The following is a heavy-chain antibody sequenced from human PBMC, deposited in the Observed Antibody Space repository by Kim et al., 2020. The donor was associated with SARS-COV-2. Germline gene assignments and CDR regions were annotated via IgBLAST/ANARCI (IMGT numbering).Heavy chain of an antibody. Sequence: SETLSLTCTVSGGSISSGGYYWSWIRQHPGKGLEWIGYIYYSGSTYYNPSLKSRVTISVDTSKNQFSLKLSSVTAADTAVYYCARWRRGGQLVVGDYWGQGTLVTVSS. D-gene: IGHD6-6*01. J-gene: IGHJ4*02. CDR3: ARWRRGGQLVVGDY. CDR2: IYYSGST. CDR1: GGSISSGGYY. V-gene: IGHV4-31*03.